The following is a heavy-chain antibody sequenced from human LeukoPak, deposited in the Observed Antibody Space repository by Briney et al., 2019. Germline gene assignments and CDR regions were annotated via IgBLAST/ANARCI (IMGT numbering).Heavy chain of an antibody. CDR3: AKVETSGGANCYALDY. CDR2: ISGSDGST. CDR1: GFTFSSYA. Sequence: GGSLRHSCAASGFTFSSYAMTWVRQAPDKGLEWVSAISGSDGSTYYADSVKGRFTISRDDSQNTLYLQVNSLSAEDTAVYYCAKVETSGGANCYALDYWGQGTLVTVSS. V-gene: IGHV3-23*01. J-gene: IGHJ4*02. D-gene: IGHD2-2*01.